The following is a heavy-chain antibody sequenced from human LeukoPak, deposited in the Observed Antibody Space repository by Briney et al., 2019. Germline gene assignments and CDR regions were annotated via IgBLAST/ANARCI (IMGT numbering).Heavy chain of an antibody. CDR3: AKAGRMIS. D-gene: IGHD3/OR15-3a*01. CDR2: INWNSDST. Sequence: GGSLRLSCAASGFAFDDYAMHWVRQAPGKGPEWVSSINWNSDSTGYADSVKGRFTISRDNAKNSLYLQMNSLRAEDTAFYYCAKAGRMISWGQGTLVTVSS. CDR1: GFAFDDYA. J-gene: IGHJ4*02. V-gene: IGHV3-9*01.